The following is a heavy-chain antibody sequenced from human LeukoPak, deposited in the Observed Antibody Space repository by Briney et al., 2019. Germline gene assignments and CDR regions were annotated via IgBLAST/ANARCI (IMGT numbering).Heavy chain of an antibody. D-gene: IGHD3-3*01. Sequence: PGGSLRLSCAASGFTFSNAWMSWVRQAPGKGLEWVGRIKSKTDGGTTDYAAPVKGRFTISRDDSKNTQYLQMNSLKTEDTAVYYCTGILEWLLSGIFDYWGQGTLVTVSS. CDR1: GFTFSNAW. V-gene: IGHV3-15*01. CDR2: IKSKTDGGTT. J-gene: IGHJ4*02. CDR3: TGILEWLLSGIFDY.